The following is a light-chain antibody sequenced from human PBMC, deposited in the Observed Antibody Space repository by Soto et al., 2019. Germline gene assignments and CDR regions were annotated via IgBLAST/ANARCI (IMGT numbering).Light chain of an antibody. J-gene: IGKJ3*01. CDR2: AAS. Sequence: DIQMTQSPSSLSASVGDRVTITCRASQGIRNYLAWYQQKPGKVPSLLIYAASTLQSGVPSRFSGSGSGTDFTFTISSLQPEDVATYYCQKYDSVPFTFGPGTKVDFK. V-gene: IGKV1-27*01. CDR3: QKYDSVPFT. CDR1: QGIRNY.